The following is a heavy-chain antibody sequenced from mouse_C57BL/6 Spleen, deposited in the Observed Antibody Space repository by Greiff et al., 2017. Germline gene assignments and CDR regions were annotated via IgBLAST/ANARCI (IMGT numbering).Heavy chain of an antibody. D-gene: IGHD3-2*02. V-gene: IGHV3-6*01. CDR2: ISYDGSN. CDR3: AEASSGLGY. J-gene: IGHJ2*01. Sequence: VQLKESGPGLVKPSQSLSLTCSVTGYSITSGYYWNWIRQFPGNKLEWMGYISYDGSNNYNPSLKNRISITRDTSKNQFFLKLNSVTTEDTATYYCAEASSGLGYWGQGTTLTVSS. CDR1: GYSITSGYY.